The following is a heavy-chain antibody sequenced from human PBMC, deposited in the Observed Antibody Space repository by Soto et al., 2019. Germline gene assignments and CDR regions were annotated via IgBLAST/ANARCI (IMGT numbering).Heavy chain of an antibody. J-gene: IGHJ5*02. CDR2: IYYSGST. CDR1: GGSISSGGYY. CDR3: ARQYNWNYWFDP. Sequence: SETLSLTCTVSGGSISSGGYYWSWIRQHPGKGLEWIGYIYYSGSTYYNPSLKSRVTISVDTSKNQFSLKLSSVTAADTAVYYCARQYNWNYWFDPWGQGTLVTVSS. V-gene: IGHV4-31*03. D-gene: IGHD1-7*01.